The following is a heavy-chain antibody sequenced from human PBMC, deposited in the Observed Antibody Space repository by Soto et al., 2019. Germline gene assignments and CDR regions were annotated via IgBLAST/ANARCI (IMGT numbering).Heavy chain of an antibody. CDR1: GFTFSSYA. CDR3: ARSPSLYGGNPGDAFDI. V-gene: IGHV3-30-3*01. CDR2: ISYDGSNK. J-gene: IGHJ3*02. D-gene: IGHD4-17*01. Sequence: GGSLRLSCAASGFTFSSYAMHWVRQAPGKGLEWVAVISYDGSNKYYADSVKGRFTISRDNSKNTLYLQMNSLRAEDTAVYYCARSPSLYGGNPGDAFDIWGQGKMVTVSS.